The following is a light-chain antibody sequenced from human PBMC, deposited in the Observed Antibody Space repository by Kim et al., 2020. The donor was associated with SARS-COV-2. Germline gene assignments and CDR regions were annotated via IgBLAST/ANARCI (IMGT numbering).Light chain of an antibody. V-gene: IGLV1-47*01. Sequence: GQIVTISCSGSSSNIGSNYVYWYQHLPGTAPNLLIYRNNQRPSGVPDRFSGSKSGTSASLAISGLRSEDEADYYCAAWDDSLSGVVFGGGTQLTVL. CDR2: RNN. CDR1: SSNIGSNY. CDR3: AAWDDSLSGVV. J-gene: IGLJ2*01.